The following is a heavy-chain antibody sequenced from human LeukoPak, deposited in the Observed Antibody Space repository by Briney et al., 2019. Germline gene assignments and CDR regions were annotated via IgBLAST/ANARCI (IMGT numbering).Heavy chain of an antibody. CDR1: GDTFNNYS. V-gene: IGHV1-69*05. Sequence: SVKVSCKASGDTFNNYSINWVRQAPGQGLEWMGGVIPFFGPANYAQKFQGRVTITTDESTSTAYMELSSLTSDDTAVYYCATPGGELPFAHWGHGTLVTVSS. CDR2: VIPFFGPA. J-gene: IGHJ4*01. CDR3: ATPGGELPFAH. D-gene: IGHD3-16*01.